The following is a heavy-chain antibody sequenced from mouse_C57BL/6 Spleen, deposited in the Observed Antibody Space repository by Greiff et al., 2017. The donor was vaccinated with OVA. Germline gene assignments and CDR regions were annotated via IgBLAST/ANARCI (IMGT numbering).Heavy chain of an antibody. Sequence: QVQLQQSGPGLVQPSQSLSITCTVSGFSLTSYGVHWVRQSPGKGLEWLGVIWSGGSTDYNAAFISRLSISKDNSKSQVFFKMNSLQADDTAIYYCARGDYDYDGAWFAYWGQGTLVTVSA. CDR3: ARGDYDYDGAWFAY. CDR2: IWSGGST. CDR1: GFSLTSYG. J-gene: IGHJ3*01. V-gene: IGHV2-2*01. D-gene: IGHD2-4*01.